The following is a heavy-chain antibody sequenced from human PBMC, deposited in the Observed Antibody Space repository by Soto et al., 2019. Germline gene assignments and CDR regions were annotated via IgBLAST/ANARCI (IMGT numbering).Heavy chain of an antibody. CDR3: ARGLSVTLFDY. J-gene: IGHJ4*02. D-gene: IGHD4-17*01. V-gene: IGHV4-31*03. CDR2: IYDSGST. CDR1: GGSITTGGYY. Sequence: QVQLQESGPGLVMPSQTLSLTCTVSGGSITTGGYYWSWIRQHPGKGPEWIGYIYDSGSTYYNPSLESRVTISVDTSKNQFSLRLSSVTAADTAVYYCARGLSVTLFDYWGQGTLVAVSS.